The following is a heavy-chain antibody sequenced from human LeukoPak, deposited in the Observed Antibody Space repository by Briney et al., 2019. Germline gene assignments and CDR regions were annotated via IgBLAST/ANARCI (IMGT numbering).Heavy chain of an antibody. D-gene: IGHD3-10*01. J-gene: IGHJ4*02. CDR2: ISADSSII. Sequence: GGSLRLSCAGSGFTFSSHSMNWVRQAPGKGLEWLSHISADSSIIHYAAPVRGRITISRDNAENPLFLQMRSLRAEDTAVYYCTKDSSDGRTYSEPDFWGQGTLVIVST. V-gene: IGHV3-48*04. CDR1: GFTFSSHS. CDR3: TKDSSDGRTYSEPDF.